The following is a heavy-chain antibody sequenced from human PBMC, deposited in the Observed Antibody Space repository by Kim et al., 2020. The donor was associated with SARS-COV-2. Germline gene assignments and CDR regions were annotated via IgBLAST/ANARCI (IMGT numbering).Heavy chain of an antibody. CDR2: IDFSGNS. D-gene: IGHD3-3*01. CDR1: DDSMRSRSYS. V-gene: IGHV4-39*02. CDR3: VRRLFYDPYYFDS. Sequence: SETLSLTCSVSDDSMRSRSYSWAWVRRPPGKGLEWLGTIDFSGNSYYRRSIKSRVTMSIDTSKNYFSLNLISVTAADTAVYYCVRRLFYDPYYFDSWGPGTLVNVSS. J-gene: IGHJ4*02.